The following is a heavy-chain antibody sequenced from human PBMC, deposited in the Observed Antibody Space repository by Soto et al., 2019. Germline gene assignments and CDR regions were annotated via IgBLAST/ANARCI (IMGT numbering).Heavy chain of an antibody. CDR3: ARDGAVAGTTYYYYGMDV. J-gene: IGHJ6*02. CDR2: ISAYNGNT. CDR1: GYTFTSYG. V-gene: IGHV1-18*01. Sequence: ASVKVSCKASGYTFTSYGISWVRQAPGQGLEWMGWISAYNGNTNYAQKLQGRVTMTTDTSTSTAYMELRSLRSDDTAVYYCARDGAVAGTTYYYYGMDVWGQGTTVTVSS. D-gene: IGHD6-19*01.